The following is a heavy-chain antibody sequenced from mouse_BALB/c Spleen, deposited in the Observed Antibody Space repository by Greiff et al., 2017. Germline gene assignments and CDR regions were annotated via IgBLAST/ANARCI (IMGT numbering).Heavy chain of an antibody. CDR2: INPYNDGT. CDR3: ARGGVNYYGSSYVPFDY. D-gene: IGHD1-1*01. V-gene: IGHV1-14*01. J-gene: IGHJ2*01. Sequence: VQLQQSGPELVKPGASVKMSCKASGYTLTSYVMHWVKQKPGQGLEWIGYINPYNDGTKYNEKFKGKATLTSDKSSSTAYMELSSLTSEDSAVYYCARGGVNYYGSSYVPFDYWGQGTTLTVSS. CDR1: GYTLTSYV.